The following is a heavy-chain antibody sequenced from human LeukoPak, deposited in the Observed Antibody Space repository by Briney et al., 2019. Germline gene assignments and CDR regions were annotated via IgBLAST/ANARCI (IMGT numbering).Heavy chain of an antibody. J-gene: IGHJ4*02. CDR1: GFTFSNYA. CDR2: IGGSGGTT. Sequence: GGSLRLCCAASGFTFSNYAMSWVRQAPGKGLVWVSAIGGSGGTTYYADSVKGRFTISRDNSKNTLYLQMNSLRAEDTAVYYCAKKVAGRSPFIYWGQGTLVTVSS. D-gene: IGHD6-19*01. CDR3: AKKVAGRSPFIY. V-gene: IGHV3-23*01.